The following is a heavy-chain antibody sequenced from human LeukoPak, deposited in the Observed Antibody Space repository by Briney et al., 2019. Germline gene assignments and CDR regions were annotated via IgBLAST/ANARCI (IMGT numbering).Heavy chain of an antibody. D-gene: IGHD2-2*02. CDR2: IYYSGST. CDR3: ARGAIRKAFDY. J-gene: IGHJ4*01. V-gene: IGHV4-39*01. Sequence: SETLSLTCTVSGGSISSSSYYWGWIRQPPGKGLEWIGSIYYSGSTYYNPSLKSRVTISVDTSKNQFSLKLSSVTPEDTAVYYCARGAIRKAFDYWGHGTLVTVSS. CDR1: GGSISSSSYY.